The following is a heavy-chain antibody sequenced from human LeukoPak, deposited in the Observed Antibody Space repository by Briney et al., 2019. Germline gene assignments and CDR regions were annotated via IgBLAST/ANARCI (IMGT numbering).Heavy chain of an antibody. Sequence: ASVKVSCKASGYTFTGYYMHWVRQAPGQGLEWMGWINPNSGGTNYAQKLQGRVTMTRDTSISTAYMELSRLRSDDTAVYYCAREGPPHEGGGDGAFDIWGQGTMVTVSS. V-gene: IGHV1-2*02. CDR3: AREGPPHEGGGDGAFDI. D-gene: IGHD4-17*01. CDR1: GYTFTGYY. J-gene: IGHJ3*02. CDR2: INPNSGGT.